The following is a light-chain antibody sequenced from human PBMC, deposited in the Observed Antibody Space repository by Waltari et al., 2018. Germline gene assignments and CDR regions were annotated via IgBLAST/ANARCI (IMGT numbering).Light chain of an antibody. Sequence: EIVMTQSPATLSVSPGERATLSCRASQSVSSNLAWYQQKPGQAPRLLIYGASTRATGIPARFRGSWSGTEFTLTISSLQSEDFAVYYCQQYNNWQTFGQGTKVEIK. CDR1: QSVSSN. V-gene: IGKV3-15*01. J-gene: IGKJ1*01. CDR3: QQYNNWQT. CDR2: GAS.